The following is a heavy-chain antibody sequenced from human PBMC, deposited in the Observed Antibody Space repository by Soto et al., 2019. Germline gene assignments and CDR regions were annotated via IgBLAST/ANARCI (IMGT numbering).Heavy chain of an antibody. CDR3: ARIHSLPNWFDP. CDR1: GGSISSYY. V-gene: IGHV4-59*01. D-gene: IGHD5-18*01. J-gene: IGHJ5*02. CDR2: IYYSGST. Sequence: PSETLSLTSTVSGGSISSYYWSWIRHPPGKGLEWIGYIYYSGSTNYNPSLKSRVTISVDTSKNQFSLKLSSVTAADTAVYYCARIHSLPNWFDPWGQGTLVTVSS.